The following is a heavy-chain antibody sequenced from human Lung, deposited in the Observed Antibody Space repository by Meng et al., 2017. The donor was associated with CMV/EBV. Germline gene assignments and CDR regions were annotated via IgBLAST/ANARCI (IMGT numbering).Heavy chain of an antibody. CDR3: TRGEARYCSGGSCKSVDY. V-gene: IGHV3-48*04. D-gene: IGHD2-15*01. J-gene: IGHJ4*02. CDR1: GFTFSSYS. CDR2: ISSSSSTI. Sequence: GGSLRLSCAASGFTFSSYSMNWVRQAPGKGLEWVSYISSSSSTIYYADSVKGRFTISRDNAKNSLYLQMNSLRAEDTAVYYCTRGEARYCSGGSCKSVDYWGQRTLVTVSS.